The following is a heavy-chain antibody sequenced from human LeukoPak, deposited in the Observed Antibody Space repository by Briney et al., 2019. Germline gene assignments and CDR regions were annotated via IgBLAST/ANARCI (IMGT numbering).Heavy chain of an antibody. V-gene: IGHV3-48*04. CDR1: GFTFSIYS. Sequence: PGGSLRLSCAASGFTFSIYSMNWVRQAPGKGLEWVSYISSSSSTIKYADSVKGRFTISRDNAGNSLYLQMNSLRPEDTAVYYCARGRYRLAAADFDCWGLGTLVSVSS. CDR2: ISSSSSTI. D-gene: IGHD6-13*01. CDR3: ARGRYRLAAADFDC. J-gene: IGHJ4*02.